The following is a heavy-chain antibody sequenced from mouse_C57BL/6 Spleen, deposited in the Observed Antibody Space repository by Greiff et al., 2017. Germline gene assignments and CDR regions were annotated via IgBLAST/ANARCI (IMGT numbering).Heavy chain of an antibody. CDR2: INPGSGGT. J-gene: IGHJ2*01. CDR3: ARRAAQGDY. V-gene: IGHV1-54*01. Sequence: VQGVESGAELVRPGTSVKVSCKASGYAFTNYLIEWVKQRPGQGLEWIGVINPGSGGTNYNEKFKGKATLTADKSSSTAYMQLSSLTSEDSAVYFCARRAAQGDYWGQGTTLTVSS. D-gene: IGHD3-2*02. CDR1: GYAFTNYL.